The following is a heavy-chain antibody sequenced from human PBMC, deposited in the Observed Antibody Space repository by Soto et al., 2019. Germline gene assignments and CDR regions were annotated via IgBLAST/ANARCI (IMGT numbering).Heavy chain of an antibody. J-gene: IGHJ6*03. Sequence: GGSLRLSCAASGFTFRSYAMSWVRQAPGKGLEWVTAISGSGGSTYYADSVKGRFTIARDNSKNTLYLQMNSLRAEDTAVYYFATNDFWSGYYEGVKGMDVWGKGTTVTVSS. D-gene: IGHD3-3*01. V-gene: IGHV3-23*01. CDR2: ISGSGGST. CDR1: GFTFRSYA. CDR3: ATNDFWSGYYEGVKGMDV.